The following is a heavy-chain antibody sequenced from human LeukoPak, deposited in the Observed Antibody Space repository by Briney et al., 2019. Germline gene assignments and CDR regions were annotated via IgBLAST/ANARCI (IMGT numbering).Heavy chain of an antibody. CDR1: GFTVSNSY. J-gene: IGHJ4*02. Sequence: GGSLRLSCTASGFTVSNSYMSWVRQAPGKGLEWVSVIYGGGGTYYADSVKGRFTTSRDNSKNTLYLQMNSLRPEDTAVYYCTRDQDKGYWGQGTLVTVSS. CDR3: TRDQDKGY. V-gene: IGHV3-66*02. CDR2: IYGGGGT.